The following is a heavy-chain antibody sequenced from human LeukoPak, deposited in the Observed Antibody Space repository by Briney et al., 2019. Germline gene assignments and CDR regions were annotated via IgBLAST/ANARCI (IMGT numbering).Heavy chain of an antibody. V-gene: IGHV3-43D*04. Sequence: GGSLRLSCAASGFTFDDYGMSWVRQAPGKGLEWVSLISWDGGSTYYADSVKGRFTISRDNSKNSLYLQMNSLRAEDTALHYCAKDMEQQLALDYWGQGTLVTVSS. CDR1: GFTFDDYG. D-gene: IGHD6-13*01. J-gene: IGHJ4*02. CDR3: AKDMEQQLALDY. CDR2: ISWDGGST.